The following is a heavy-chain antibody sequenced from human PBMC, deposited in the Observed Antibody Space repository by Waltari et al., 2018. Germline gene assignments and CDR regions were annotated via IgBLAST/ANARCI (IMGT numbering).Heavy chain of an antibody. V-gene: IGHV4-38-2*02. CDR2: IYHSGRT. J-gene: IGHJ4*02. D-gene: IGHD7-27*01. CDR1: GYSISSGYY. Sequence: QVQLQESGPGLVKPSETLSLTCTVSGYSISSGYYWGWIRQPPGKGLEWIGSIYHSGRTYDNPSLKSRVTIEVDTTKNQFSLKLSSVTAADTAVYYCARTNYYFDYWGQGTLVTVSS. CDR3: ARTNYYFDY.